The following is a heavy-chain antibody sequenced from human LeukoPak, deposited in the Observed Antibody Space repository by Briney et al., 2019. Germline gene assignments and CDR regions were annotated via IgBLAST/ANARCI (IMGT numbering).Heavy chain of an antibody. Sequence: PGKSLRLSCATSGFTFDDYGMHWVRQPPGKGLEWISGISWNGAYIRYADSVKGRFTVSRDNARNSLYLQMNSLRPEDMALYYCAKGNNYYASGCLHDPFDMWGQGTMVTVSS. CDR3: AKGNNYYASGCLHDPFDM. CDR1: GFTFDDYG. V-gene: IGHV3-9*03. J-gene: IGHJ3*02. D-gene: IGHD3-10*01. CDR2: ISWNGAYI.